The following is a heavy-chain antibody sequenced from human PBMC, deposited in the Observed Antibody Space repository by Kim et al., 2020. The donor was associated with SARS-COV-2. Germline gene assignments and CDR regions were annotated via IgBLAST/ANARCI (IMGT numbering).Heavy chain of an antibody. D-gene: IGHD4-17*01. CDR1: GGSISSSSYY. CDR2: IYYSGST. Sequence: SETLSLTCTVSGGSISSSSYYWGWIRQPPGKGLEWIGSIYYSGSTYYNPSLKSRVTISVDTSKNQFSLKLSSVTAADTAVYYCARRNMTTVIRGAFDLWGRGTLVTVSS. V-gene: IGHV4-39*01. J-gene: IGHJ2*01. CDR3: ARRNMTTVIRGAFDL.